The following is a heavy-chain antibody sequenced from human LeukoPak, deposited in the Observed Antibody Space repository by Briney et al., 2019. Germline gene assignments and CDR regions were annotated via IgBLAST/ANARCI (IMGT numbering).Heavy chain of an antibody. CDR3: ARARGADFWNGYIDAFDV. D-gene: IGHD3-3*01. CDR1: GGSFSGYY. J-gene: IGHJ3*01. CDR2: INHSGST. Sequence: SETLSLTCAVYGGSFSGYYWSWIRQPPGKGLEWIGEINHSGSTNYNPSLKSRVTISVDTSKNKLSLKLTSVTAADTAMYYCARARGADFWNGYIDAFDVWGQGTMVTVSS. V-gene: IGHV4-34*01.